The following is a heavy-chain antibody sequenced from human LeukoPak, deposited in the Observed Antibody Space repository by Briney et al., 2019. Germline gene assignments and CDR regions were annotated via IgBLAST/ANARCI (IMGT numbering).Heavy chain of an antibody. CDR3: ARDSEIWAYFDY. D-gene: IGHD7-27*01. J-gene: IGHJ4*02. V-gene: IGHV1-69*04. Sequence: GASVKVSCKSSGGTFSSYAISWVRQAPGQGLEWMGSISPILGIANYAQKFQGRVTITADKSTRTAYMELSSLRSEDTAVYYCARDSEIWAYFDYWGQGTLVTVSS. CDR1: GGTFSSYA. CDR2: ISPILGIA.